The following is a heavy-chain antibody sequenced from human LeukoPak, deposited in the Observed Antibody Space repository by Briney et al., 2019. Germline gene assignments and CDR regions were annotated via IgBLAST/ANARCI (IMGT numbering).Heavy chain of an antibody. CDR2: ISGGGDST. V-gene: IGHV3-23*01. D-gene: IGHD3-22*01. CDR1: GFTFSNYA. Sequence: GGSLRLSCGASGFTFSNYAMSWVRQAPGKGLEWVSTISGGGDSTYYADSVKGRFTISRDNSRNTLYLQMNSLRAEDTAVYYCAKDHSYYDSSGYYRWGQGTLVTVSS. CDR3: AKDHSYYDSSGYYR. J-gene: IGHJ4*02.